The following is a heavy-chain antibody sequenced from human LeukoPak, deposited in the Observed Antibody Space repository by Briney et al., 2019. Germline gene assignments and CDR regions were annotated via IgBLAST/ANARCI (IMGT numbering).Heavy chain of an antibody. V-gene: IGHV5-51*01. J-gene: IGHJ6*03. D-gene: IGHD3-16*01. CDR3: ARRKSGGSNYDYYYYMDV. Sequence: GESLKISCKGSGYSFTSYWIGWVRQMPGKGLEWMGIIYPGDSDTRYSPSFQGQVTISADKSISTAYLQWSSLKASDTAMYYCARRKSGGSNYDYYYYMDVWGKGTTVTVSS. CDR1: GYSFTSYW. CDR2: IYPGDSDT.